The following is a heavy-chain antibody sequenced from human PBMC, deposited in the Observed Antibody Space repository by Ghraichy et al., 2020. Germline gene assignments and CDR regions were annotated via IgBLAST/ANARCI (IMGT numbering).Heavy chain of an antibody. CDR1: GFTFSTYA. CDR3: AKQGTILNGMDV. J-gene: IGHJ6*02. Sequence: LSLTCAASGFTFSTYAMSWVRQAPGKGLQWVSVISGSGGNSYYADSVKGRFTISRDNSKNTLYLQMNSLRVEDTAVYYCAKQGTILNGMDVWGQGTTVTVSS. V-gene: IGHV3-23*01. D-gene: IGHD1-14*01. CDR2: ISGSGGNS.